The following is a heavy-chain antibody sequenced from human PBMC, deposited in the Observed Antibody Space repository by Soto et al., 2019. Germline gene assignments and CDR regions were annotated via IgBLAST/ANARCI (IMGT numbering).Heavy chain of an antibody. CDR3: ARELFSSTGTYDY. D-gene: IGHD6-13*01. CDR2: MNSNTGNT. J-gene: IGHJ4*02. V-gene: IGHV1-8*01. Sequence: QVQLVQSGSEVKKPGASVKVSCKASGYTFSGYDINWVRQAAGQGLEWMGWMNSNTGNTGYAQKFQGRVTMTLNSSMRTAYMELNSLRSEDTAVYYCARELFSSTGTYDYWGQGTLVTVSS. CDR1: GYTFSGYD.